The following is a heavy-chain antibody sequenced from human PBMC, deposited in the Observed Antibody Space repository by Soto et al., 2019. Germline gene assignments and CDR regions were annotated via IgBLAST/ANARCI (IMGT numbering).Heavy chain of an antibody. V-gene: IGHV3-30*03. J-gene: IGHJ4*02. Sequence: QAQLVESGGGVVQPGRSGRLSCAASGFAFSSYGMHWVRQAPGTGLEWVAVISYDGSLQHYADSVKGRFTISRDNAKNMVLLQMSSLRAEDTAVYYCVSDRGYGHASVPYSWGQGTLVGVSS. CDR1: GFAFSSYG. D-gene: IGHD5-18*01. CDR3: VSDRGYGHASVPYS. CDR2: ISYDGSLQ.